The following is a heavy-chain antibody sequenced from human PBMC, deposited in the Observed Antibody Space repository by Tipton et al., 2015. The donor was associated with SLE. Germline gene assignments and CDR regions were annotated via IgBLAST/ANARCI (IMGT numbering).Heavy chain of an antibody. CDR2: IYPSDSGT. D-gene: IGHD1-26*01. Sequence: QLVQSGAEVKKPGESLKISCKGSGYRFTSYWIGWVRQMPGKGLEWMGVIYPSDSGTTYSPSFQGQVTISADKSINTAYLQWSSLKASDTAIYYCARTVGATPFDFWGQGTLVTVSS. V-gene: IGHV5-51*03. J-gene: IGHJ4*02. CDR1: GYRFTSYW. CDR3: ARTVGATPFDF.